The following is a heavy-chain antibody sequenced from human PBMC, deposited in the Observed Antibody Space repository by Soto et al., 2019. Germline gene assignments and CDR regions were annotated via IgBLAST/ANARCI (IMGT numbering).Heavy chain of an antibody. CDR1: GFTFSSYA. Sequence: PGGSLRLSCAASGFTFSSYAMHWVRQAPGKGLEWVAVISYDGSNKYYADSVKGRFTISRDNSKNTLYLQMNSLRAEDTAVYYCARDIFTCYPPGFVNYYGMDGWGQGTTVTVSS. V-gene: IGHV3-30-3*01. D-gene: IGHD3-9*01. CDR2: ISYDGSNK. CDR3: ARDIFTCYPPGFVNYYGMDG. J-gene: IGHJ6*02.